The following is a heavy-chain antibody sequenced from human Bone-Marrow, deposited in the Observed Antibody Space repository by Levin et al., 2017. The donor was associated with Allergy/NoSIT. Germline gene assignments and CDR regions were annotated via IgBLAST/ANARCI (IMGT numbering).Heavy chain of an antibody. CDR1: GGSISSYY. D-gene: IGHD1-26*01. CDR2: IYTSGST. J-gene: IGHJ6*02. Sequence: GSLRLSCTVSGGSISSYYWSWIRQPAGKGLEWIGRIYTSGSTNYNPSLKSRVTMSVDTSKNQFSLKLSSVTAADTAVYYCARDPFSGSYYYYGMDVWGQGTTVTVSS. V-gene: IGHV4-4*07. CDR3: ARDPFSGSYYYYGMDV.